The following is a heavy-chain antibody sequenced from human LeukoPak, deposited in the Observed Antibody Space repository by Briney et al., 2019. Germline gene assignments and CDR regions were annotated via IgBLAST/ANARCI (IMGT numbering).Heavy chain of an antibody. J-gene: IGHJ4*02. D-gene: IGHD5-12*01. V-gene: IGHV4-31*03. Sequence: SETLSLTCTVSGGSISSGGYYWSWIRQHPGKGLEWIGYIYYSGSTYYNPSLKSRVTLSVDTSKNQFSLKLSSVTAADTAVYYCARDDIVATFDWGQGTLVTVSS. CDR2: IYYSGST. CDR1: GGSISSGGYY. CDR3: ARDDIVATFD.